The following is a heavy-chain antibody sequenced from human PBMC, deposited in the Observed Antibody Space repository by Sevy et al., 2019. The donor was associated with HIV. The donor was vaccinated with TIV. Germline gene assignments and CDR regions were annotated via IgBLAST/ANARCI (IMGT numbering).Heavy chain of an antibody. V-gene: IGHV4-59*01. J-gene: IGHJ4*02. CDR1: GGSIRNYF. Sequence: SETLSLTCTVSGGSIRNYFWSWIRQPPGKGLEWIGYIYYSGSTNYNPSLKTRLTISLDTSKNQFSLNLSSVTAADTAVYYCARESIGAVGDFDYWGRGTLVTVSS. CDR2: IYYSGST. D-gene: IGHD6-13*01. CDR3: ARESIGAVGDFDY.